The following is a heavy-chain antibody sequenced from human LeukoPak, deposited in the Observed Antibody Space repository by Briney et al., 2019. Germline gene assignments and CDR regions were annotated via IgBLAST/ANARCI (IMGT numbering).Heavy chain of an antibody. V-gene: IGHV1-2*02. CDR2: INPNSGGT. D-gene: IGHD6-25*01. CDR1: GYTFTGYY. J-gene: IGHJ4*02. CDR3: ARDDKYSSAFDY. Sequence: ASVKVSCKASGYTFTGYYMHWVRQAPGQGLEWMGWINPNSGGTNYAQKFQGRVTMTRDTSISTAYMELSRLRSDDTAVYYCARDDKYSSAFDYWGQGTLVTVSS.